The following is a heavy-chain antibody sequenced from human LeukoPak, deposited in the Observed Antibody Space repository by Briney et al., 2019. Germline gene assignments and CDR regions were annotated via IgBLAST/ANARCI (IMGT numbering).Heavy chain of an antibody. CDR2: ISSGSSTT. CDR3: AKDIEEWLVKGGGCFDY. J-gene: IGHJ4*02. Sequence: GGSLRLSCAASGFTFSRYTMNWVRQAPGKGLEWVSFISSGSSTTYYADSVKGRFTISRDNAESSLYLQMNSLRAEDTAVYYCAKDIEEWLVKGGGCFDYWGQGTLVTVSS. D-gene: IGHD6-19*01. V-gene: IGHV3-48*01. CDR1: GFTFSRYT.